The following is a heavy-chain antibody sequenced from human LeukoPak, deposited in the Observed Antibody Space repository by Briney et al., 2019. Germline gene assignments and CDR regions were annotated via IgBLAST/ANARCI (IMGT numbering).Heavy chain of an antibody. Sequence: GASVNVSCKASGGTFSSYAISWVRQAPGQGPEWMGGIIPIFGTANYAQKFQGRVTITADESTSTAYMELSSLRSEDTAVYYCAGEVDTAMKYWGQGTLVTVSS. V-gene: IGHV1-69*13. J-gene: IGHJ4*02. CDR2: IIPIFGTA. D-gene: IGHD5-18*01. CDR1: GGTFSSYA. CDR3: AGEVDTAMKY.